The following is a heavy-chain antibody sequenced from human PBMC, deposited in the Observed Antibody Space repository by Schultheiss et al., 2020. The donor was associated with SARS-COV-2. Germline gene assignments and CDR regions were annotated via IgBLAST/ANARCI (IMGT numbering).Heavy chain of an antibody. CDR2: IWYDGSNK. J-gene: IGHJ2*01. D-gene: IGHD3-3*01. V-gene: IGHV3-33*03. CDR3: AKVGITIFNWYFDL. Sequence: GGSLRLSCAASGFTFSSYGMHWVRQAPVKGLEWVAVIWYDGSNKYYAYSVKGRFTISRDNAKNSLYLQMNSLRAEDTALYHCAKVGITIFNWYFDLWGRGTLVTVSS. CDR1: GFTFSSYG.